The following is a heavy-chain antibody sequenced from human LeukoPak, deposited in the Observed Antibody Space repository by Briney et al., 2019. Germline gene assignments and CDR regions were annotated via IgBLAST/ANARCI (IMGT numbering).Heavy chain of an antibody. D-gene: IGHD6-13*01. CDR1: GYSISSGYY. J-gene: IGHJ4*02. Sequence: PSETLSLTCAVSGYSISSGYYWGWIRQPPGKGLEWIGNLYHSGSTYYSPSLKSRVTISVDTSKNQFSLKLSSVTAADTAVYYCARLYTGSWYFGYWGQGTLVTVSS. V-gene: IGHV4-38-2*01. CDR3: ARLYTGSWYFGY. CDR2: LYHSGST.